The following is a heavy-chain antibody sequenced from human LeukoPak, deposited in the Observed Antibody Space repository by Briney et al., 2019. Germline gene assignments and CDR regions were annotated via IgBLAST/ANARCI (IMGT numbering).Heavy chain of an antibody. CDR3: ARLRSVKRDDAFGI. CDR1: GGSISSYY. CDR2: IYYSGST. D-gene: IGHD6-25*01. V-gene: IGHV4-59*08. Sequence: SETLSLTCTVSGGSISSYYWSWIRQPPGKGLEWIGYIYYSGSTNYNPSLKSRVTISVDTSKNQFSLKLSSVTAADTAVYYCARLRSVKRDDAFGIWGQGTMVTVSS. J-gene: IGHJ3*02.